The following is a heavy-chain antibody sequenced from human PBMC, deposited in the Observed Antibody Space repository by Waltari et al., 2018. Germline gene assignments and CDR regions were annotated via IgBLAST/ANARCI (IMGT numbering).Heavy chain of an antibody. CDR1: GGTFSSYT. V-gene: IGHV1-69*09. CDR3: ASRNYYGSGSYGF. Sequence: VQLVQSGAEVKQPGESLTISCTGSGGTFSSYTIRWLRQAPGQGLEWMGRIIPILGIANYAQKCQGRVTITADKSTSTAYMELSSLRSEDTAVYYCASRNYYGSGSYGFWGQGTLVTVSS. D-gene: IGHD3-10*01. CDR2: IIPILGIA. J-gene: IGHJ4*02.